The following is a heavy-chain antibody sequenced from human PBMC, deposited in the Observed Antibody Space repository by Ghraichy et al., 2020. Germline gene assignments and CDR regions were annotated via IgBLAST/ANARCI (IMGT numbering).Heavy chain of an antibody. V-gene: IGHV3-53*01. Sequence: GGSLRLSCAASGFTVSSNYMSWVRQAPVRQAPGKGLEWVSSIFSDGATYYADSVKGRFAISRDTAKNTLYLQMNSLRAEDTAMYYCTRGLAPLGYFDYWGQGTLVTVSS. D-gene: IGHD6-13*01. CDR3: TRGLAPLGYFDY. CDR2: IFSDGAT. CDR1: GFTVSSNY. J-gene: IGHJ4*02.